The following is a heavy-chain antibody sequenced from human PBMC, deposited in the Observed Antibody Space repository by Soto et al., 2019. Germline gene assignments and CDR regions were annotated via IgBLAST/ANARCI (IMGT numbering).Heavy chain of an antibody. J-gene: IGHJ4*02. CDR1: GFPFIVFD. Sequence: GGSLRLSCAASGFPFIVFDMNWVRQAPGKGLEWISYISSTSTTIYYADSVKGRFTVSRDNAENSLYLQMDGLRAEDTAVYYCAKPLFTNGYRAFDFWGQGTLVTVSS. V-gene: IGHV3-48*01. D-gene: IGHD3-16*02. CDR2: ISSTSTTI. CDR3: AKPLFTNGYRAFDF.